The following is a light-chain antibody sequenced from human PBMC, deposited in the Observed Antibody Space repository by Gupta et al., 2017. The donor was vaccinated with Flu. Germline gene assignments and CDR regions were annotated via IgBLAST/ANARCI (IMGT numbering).Light chain of an antibody. CDR1: QDISNY. J-gene: IGKJ4*01. CDR3: QQYDNLLLT. Sequence: DIQMTQSPSSLSASVGDRVTITCQASQDISNYLNWYHQKPGKAPKLLIYDASNLETGVPSRFSGSGSGTDFTFTISSLQPEDIATYYCQQYDNLLLTFGGGTKVEIK. V-gene: IGKV1-33*01. CDR2: DAS.